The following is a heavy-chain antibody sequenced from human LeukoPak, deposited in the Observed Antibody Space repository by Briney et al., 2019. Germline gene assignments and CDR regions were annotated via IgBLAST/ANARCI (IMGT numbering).Heavy chain of an antibody. CDR1: GFTFSSYW. CDR3: AKERKLLPFDC. Sequence: GGSLRLSCAASGFTFSSYWMSWVRQAPGKGLEWVANIKQDGSEKFCVDSVKGRFTISRDNAKNSLYLQMNSLRAEDTAVYYCAKERKLLPFDCWGQGTLVTVSS. J-gene: IGHJ4*02. V-gene: IGHV3-7*01. CDR2: IKQDGSEK. D-gene: IGHD4-23*01.